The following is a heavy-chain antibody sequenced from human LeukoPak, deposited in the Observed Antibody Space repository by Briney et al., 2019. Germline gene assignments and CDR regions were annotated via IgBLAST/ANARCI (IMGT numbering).Heavy chain of an antibody. V-gene: IGHV3-43*02. Sequence: SGGSLRLSCAASGFTFDDYAMHWVRQAPGKGLEWVSLISGDGGSTYYADSVKGRFTISRDNSKNSLYLQMNSLRSEDTALYYCAKDIVSGYDDDAFDIWGQGIMVTVSS. CDR1: GFTFDDYA. J-gene: IGHJ3*02. CDR3: AKDIVSGYDDDAFDI. CDR2: ISGDGGST. D-gene: IGHD5-12*01.